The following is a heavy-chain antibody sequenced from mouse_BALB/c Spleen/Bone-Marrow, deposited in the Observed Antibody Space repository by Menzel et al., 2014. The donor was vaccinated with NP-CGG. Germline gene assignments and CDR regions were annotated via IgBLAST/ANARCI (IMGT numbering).Heavy chain of an antibody. CDR1: GYSFTGYY. D-gene: IGHD2-4*01. J-gene: IGHJ1*01. CDR3: ARGDYGDWYFDV. CDR2: ISCYNGAT. V-gene: IGHV1S34*01. Sequence: LVKTGASVKISCKASGYSFTGYYMHWVKQSPGKSLEWIGYISCYNGATGYNQKFKGKATFTVDTSSSTAYMQFNSLTSEDSAVYYCARGDYGDWYFDVWGAGTTVTVSS.